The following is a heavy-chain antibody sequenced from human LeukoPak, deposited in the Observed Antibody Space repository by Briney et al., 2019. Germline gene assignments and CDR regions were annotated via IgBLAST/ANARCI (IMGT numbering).Heavy chain of an antibody. Sequence: SGGSLRLSCAAPGFTFTSYTMNWVRQAQGKGLEWISYIRTSGGVVSYTDSVRGRFTISTDSAKNSLYLQMNSLRDDDTAVYYCVRDQFYAFDVWGQGTMVTVSS. J-gene: IGHJ3*01. CDR1: GFTFTSYT. CDR3: VRDQFYAFDV. CDR2: IRTSGGVV. V-gene: IGHV3-48*02.